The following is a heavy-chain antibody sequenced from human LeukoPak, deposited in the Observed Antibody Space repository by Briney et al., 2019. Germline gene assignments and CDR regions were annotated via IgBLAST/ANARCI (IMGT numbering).Heavy chain of an antibody. J-gene: IGHJ6*03. CDR1: GFTFSIYA. Sequence: PGGSLRLSCAASGFTFSIYAMSWVRQAPGKGLEWVSGIGGSGDSTYYADSVKGRFTISRDNSKNTLYLQMNSLRAEDTAVFYCAKEGHDYGAYSSYYYYSYMDVWGKGTPVTVSS. V-gene: IGHV3-23*01. CDR2: IGGSGDST. D-gene: IGHD4-23*01. CDR3: AKEGHDYGAYSSYYYYSYMDV.